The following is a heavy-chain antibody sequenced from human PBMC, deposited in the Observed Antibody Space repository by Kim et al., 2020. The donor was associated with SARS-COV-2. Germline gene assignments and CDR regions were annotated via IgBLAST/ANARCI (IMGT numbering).Heavy chain of an antibody. Sequence: AQGFTGRFVLSLDTSVSTAYLQISSLKAEDIAVYYCAREVSGYDYHYFDYWGQGTLVTVSS. CDR3: AREVSGYDYHYFDY. D-gene: IGHD5-12*01. V-gene: IGHV7-4-1*02. J-gene: IGHJ4*02.